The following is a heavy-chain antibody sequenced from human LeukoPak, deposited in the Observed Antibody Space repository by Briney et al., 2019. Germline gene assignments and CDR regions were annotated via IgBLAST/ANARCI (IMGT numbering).Heavy chain of an antibody. CDR2: INHSGST. CDR1: GGSFSGYY. V-gene: IGHV4-34*01. J-gene: IGHJ5*02. Sequence: SETLSLTCAVYGGSFSGYYWSWIRQPPGKGLEWIGEINHSGSTNYNPSLKSRVTISVDTSKNQFSLKLSSVTAADTAVYYCARRFWYSYGCNNWFDPWGQGTLVTVSS. D-gene: IGHD5-18*01. CDR3: ARRFWYSYGCNNWFDP.